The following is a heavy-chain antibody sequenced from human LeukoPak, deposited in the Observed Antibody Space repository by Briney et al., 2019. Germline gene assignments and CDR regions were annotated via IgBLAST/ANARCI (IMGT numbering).Heavy chain of an antibody. V-gene: IGHV4-31*03. D-gene: IGHD3-16*01. Sequence: SETLSLTCTVSGGSISSGGYYWSWIRQHPGKGLEWIGYIYYSGSTYYNPSLKSRVTISVDTSKNQFSLKLSSVTAADTAVYYCARDIWNLRLIYYWGQGTLVTVSS. CDR3: ARDIWNLRLIYY. CDR1: GGSISSGGYY. J-gene: IGHJ4*02. CDR2: IYYSGST.